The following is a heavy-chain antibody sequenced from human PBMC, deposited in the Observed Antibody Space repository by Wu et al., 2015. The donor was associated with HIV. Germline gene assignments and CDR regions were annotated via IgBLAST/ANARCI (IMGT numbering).Heavy chain of an antibody. CDR2: IIPIFGTA. CDR3: AGLAVPRNLPEDIVATYYYYGMDV. D-gene: IGHD5-12*01. J-gene: IGHJ6*02. V-gene: IGHV1-69*01. CDR1: GGTFSSYA. Sequence: QVQLVQSGAEVKKPGSSVKVSCKASGGTFSSYAISWVRQAPGQGLEWMGGIIPIFGTANYAQKFQGRVTITTDESTSTAYMELSSLRSEDTAVYYCAGLAVPRNLPEDIVATYYYYGMDVWGQGTTVTVSS.